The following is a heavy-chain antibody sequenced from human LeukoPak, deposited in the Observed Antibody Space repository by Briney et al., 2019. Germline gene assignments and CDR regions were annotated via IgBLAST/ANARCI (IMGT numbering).Heavy chain of an antibody. CDR1: GFTFSSYA. D-gene: IGHD1-26*01. J-gene: IGHJ4*02. V-gene: IGHV3-23*01. Sequence: PGGSLRLSCAASGFTFSSYAMSWVRQAPGKGLEWVSAITGSGGSTYYADSAKGRFTISRDNSKNTLYLQMNSLRAEDTAVFYCAKRVGATTYFDYWGQGTLVTVSS. CDR3: AKRVGATTYFDY. CDR2: ITGSGGST.